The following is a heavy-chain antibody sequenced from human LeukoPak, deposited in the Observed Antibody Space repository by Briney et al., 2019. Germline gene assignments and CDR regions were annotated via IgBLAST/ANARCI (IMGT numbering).Heavy chain of an antibody. CDR3: AKGRYSGTTYYFDY. Sequence: GGSLRPSCAASGFTLSTYWMSWVRQVPGKGLEWVANIKKDGSETYYVDSVKGRFTISRDNAKNSLYLQMNSLRAEDTAIYHCAKGRYSGTTYYFDYWGQGTLVTVSS. CDR1: GFTLSTYW. V-gene: IGHV3-7*03. J-gene: IGHJ4*02. D-gene: IGHD5-12*01. CDR2: IKKDGSET.